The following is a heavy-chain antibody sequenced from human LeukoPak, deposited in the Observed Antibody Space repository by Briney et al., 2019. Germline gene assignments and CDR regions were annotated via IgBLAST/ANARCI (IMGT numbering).Heavy chain of an antibody. J-gene: IGHJ5*02. CDR3: ARGVTWFDP. Sequence: SETLSLTCTVSAGPISGYYWSWIRQPPEKGLEWIGYIYNSGSTTYNPSLKSRVTISLDTSKTQFSLKLSSVTAADTAVYYCARGVTWFDPWGQGTLVTVSS. V-gene: IGHV4-59*01. CDR1: AGPISGYY. CDR2: IYNSGST.